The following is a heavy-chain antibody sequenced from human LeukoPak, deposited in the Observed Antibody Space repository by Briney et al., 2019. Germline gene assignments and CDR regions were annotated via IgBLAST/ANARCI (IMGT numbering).Heavy chain of an antibody. CDR2: ISSNGDNT. Sequence: GGSLRLSCSVSGFTFSTYVMHWVRQAPGKGLEYVSAISSNGDNTYYADSVKGRFTISRDNSKNTLYLQMSSLRADDTAVYYCVRGTGYWGQGILVTVSS. V-gene: IGHV3-64D*06. CDR1: GFTFSTYV. CDR3: VRGTGY. J-gene: IGHJ4*02.